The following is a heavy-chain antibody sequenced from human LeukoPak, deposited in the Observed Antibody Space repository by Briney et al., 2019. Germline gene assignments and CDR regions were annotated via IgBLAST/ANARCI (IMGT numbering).Heavy chain of an antibody. CDR2: INPNSGGT. D-gene: IGHD1-26*01. CDR1: GYTFSGYY. CDR3: ARPYFQWELRY. Sequence: GASVKVSCKASGYTFSGYYIHWVRQAPGQGLEWMGWINPNSGGTNYAQKFRGRVTMTRDTSISTVYMEMSRLRYDDTAVYYCARPYFQWELRYWGPGTLVTVSS. J-gene: IGHJ4*02. V-gene: IGHV1-2*02.